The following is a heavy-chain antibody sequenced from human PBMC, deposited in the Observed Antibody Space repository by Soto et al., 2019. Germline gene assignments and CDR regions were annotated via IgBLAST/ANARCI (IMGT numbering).Heavy chain of an antibody. CDR3: ARGVTMVRGVIHTPYFDY. V-gene: IGHV4-31*03. D-gene: IGHD3-10*01. CDR2: IYYSGRT. CDR1: GGSISSGGYY. J-gene: IGHJ4*02. Sequence: QVQLQESGPGLVKPSQPLSLTCTVSGGSISSGGYYWSWIRQHPGKGLELIGYIYYSGRTYYNPSLKSRVTISVDTSKNQFSLKLSSVTAADTAGYYCARGVTMVRGVIHTPYFDYWGQGTLVTVSS.